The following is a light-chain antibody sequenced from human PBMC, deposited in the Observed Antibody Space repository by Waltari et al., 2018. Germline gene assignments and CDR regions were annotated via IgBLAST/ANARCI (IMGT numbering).Light chain of an antibody. CDR3: AAWDDSLSRWL. CDR1: SSNIGSNY. CDR2: RNN. J-gene: IGLJ3*02. V-gene: IGLV1-47*01. Sequence: QSVLTQPPSASGTPGQRVTISCSGRSSNIGSNYVYWYQHVPGAAPKLLIYRNNQRPSGGPDRFSGSKSGTSASVAISGLRSEDEAEYYCAAWDDSLSRWLLGGGTKLTVL.